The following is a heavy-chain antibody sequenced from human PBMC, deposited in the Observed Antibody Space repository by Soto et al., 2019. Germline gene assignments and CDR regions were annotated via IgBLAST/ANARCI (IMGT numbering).Heavy chain of an antibody. V-gene: IGHV1-69*13. Sequence: ASVKVSWKASGGTFSSYAISWVRQAPGQGLEWMGGIIPIFGTANYAQKFQGRVTITADESTSTAYMELSSLRSEDTAVYYCARGYYDSSGYYNPFDYWGQGTLVTVSS. CDR2: IIPIFGTA. CDR3: ARGYYDSSGYYNPFDY. CDR1: GGTFSSYA. D-gene: IGHD3-22*01. J-gene: IGHJ4*02.